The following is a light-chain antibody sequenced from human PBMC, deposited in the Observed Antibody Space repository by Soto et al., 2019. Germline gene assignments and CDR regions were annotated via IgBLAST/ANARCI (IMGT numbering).Light chain of an antibody. CDR1: SGHSNYA. CDR2: LNIDGSH. J-gene: IGLJ2*01. CDR3: QTWGTGIVI. Sequence: QSVLTQSPSASASLGASVKLTCTLSSGHSNYAIAWHQQQPEKGPRYLMKLNIDGSHSKGDGIPNRFSGSSSGAERYLTISSLQSEDEAYYYCQTWGTGIVIFGGGTKLTVL. V-gene: IGLV4-69*01.